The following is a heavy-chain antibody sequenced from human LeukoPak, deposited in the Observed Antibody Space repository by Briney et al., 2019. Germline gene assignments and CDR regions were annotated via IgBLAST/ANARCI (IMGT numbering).Heavy chain of an antibody. CDR2: IYYSGST. V-gene: IGHV4-39*01. Sequence: WVRQAPGKGLEWIGSIYYSGSTYYNPSLKGRVTISVDTSKNQFSLKLSSVTAADTAVYYCARQGLSWFDPWGQGTLVTVSS. J-gene: IGHJ5*02. CDR3: ARQGLSWFDP.